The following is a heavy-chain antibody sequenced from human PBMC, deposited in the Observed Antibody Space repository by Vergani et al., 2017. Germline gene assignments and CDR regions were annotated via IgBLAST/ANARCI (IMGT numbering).Heavy chain of an antibody. D-gene: IGHD4-17*01. CDR1: GFTFSSYW. CDR2: IKQDGSEK. Sequence: EVQLVESGGGLVQPGGSLRLSCAASGFTFSSYWMSWVRQAPGKGLEWVANIKQDGSEKYYVDSVKGRFTISRDNAKNSLYLQMNSLRAEDTAVYYCATYGDYPYYYYYIDVWGKGTTVTVSS. V-gene: IGHV3-7*01. J-gene: IGHJ6*03. CDR3: ATYGDYPYYYYYIDV.